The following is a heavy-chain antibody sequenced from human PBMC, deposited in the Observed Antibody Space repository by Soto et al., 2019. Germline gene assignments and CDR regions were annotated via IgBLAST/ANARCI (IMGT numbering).Heavy chain of an antibody. V-gene: IGHV3-23*01. J-gene: IGHJ4*02. Sequence: PGGSLRLSCVASGFTFSDYAMTWVRQAPGKGLEWVSVISGSGSSSYYADSVKGRFTISRDNSKNTLFLQMNSLRAEDTAVYFCAKDLYERMSSRALDYWGQGTQVTVSS. D-gene: IGHD1-26*01. CDR2: ISGSGSSS. CDR1: GFTFSDYA. CDR3: AKDLYERMSSRALDY.